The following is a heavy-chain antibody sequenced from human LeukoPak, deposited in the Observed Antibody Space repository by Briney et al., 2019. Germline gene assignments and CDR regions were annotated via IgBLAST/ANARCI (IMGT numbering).Heavy chain of an antibody. CDR2: ISSSSSTI. V-gene: IGHV3-48*01. J-gene: IGHJ4*02. CDR1: GFTFSSYS. CDR3: ARATARGRGWY. Sequence: GGSLRLSCAASGFTFSSYSMNWVRQAPGKGLEWVSYISSSSSTIYYADSVKGRFTISRDNAKNSLYLQMNSLRAEDTAVYYCARATARGRGWYWGQGTLVTVSS. D-gene: IGHD6-6*01.